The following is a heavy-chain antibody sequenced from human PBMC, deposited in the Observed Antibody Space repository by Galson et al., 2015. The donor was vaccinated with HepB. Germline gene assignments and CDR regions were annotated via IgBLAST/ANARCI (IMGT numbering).Heavy chain of an antibody. V-gene: IGHV1-18*04. Sequence: SVKVSCKASTYISTDYGISWVRQAPGQGLEWMGWVHASNGHTNYAKRLQGRVTMTIDTSTSTAYMELRSLTFDDTAVNFCARGDVVVVTGDIHAFDIWGQGTMVTVSS. D-gene: IGHD2-2*01. CDR3: ARGDVVVVTGDIHAFDI. J-gene: IGHJ3*02. CDR1: TYISTDYG. CDR2: VHASNGHT.